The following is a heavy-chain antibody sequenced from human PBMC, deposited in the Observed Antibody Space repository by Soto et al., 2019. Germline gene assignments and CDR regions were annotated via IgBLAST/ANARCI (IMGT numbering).Heavy chain of an antibody. J-gene: IGHJ5*02. CDR3: ARDCPVVVVPAAIRRGANWFDP. D-gene: IGHD2-2*01. V-gene: IGHV1-3*01. CDR1: GYTFTSYA. CDR2: INAGNGNT. Sequence: ASVKVSCKASGYTFTSYAMHWVRQAPGQRLEGMGWINAGNGNTKYSQKFQGRVTITRDTSASTAYMELSSLRSEDTAVYYCARDCPVVVVPAAIRRGANWFDPWGQGTLVTVSS.